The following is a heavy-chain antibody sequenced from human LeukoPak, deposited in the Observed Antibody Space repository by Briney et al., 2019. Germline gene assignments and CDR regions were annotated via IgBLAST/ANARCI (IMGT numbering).Heavy chain of an antibody. J-gene: IGHJ4*02. CDR1: GGTFSSYA. CDR3: ARTTTVVTPWADNDH. V-gene: IGHV1-69*13. CDR2: INTIFGTA. Sequence: SVKVSCKASGGTFSSYAISWVRQAPGQGLEWMGGINTIFGTAKYAQKFQGRVTITADESTSTAYMELSSLRSEDTAVYYCARTTTVVTPWADNDHWGQGTLVTVSS. D-gene: IGHD4-23*01.